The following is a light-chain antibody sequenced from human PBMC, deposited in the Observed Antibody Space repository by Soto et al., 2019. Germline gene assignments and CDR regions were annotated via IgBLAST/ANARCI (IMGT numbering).Light chain of an antibody. J-gene: IGKJ1*01. V-gene: IGKV4-1*01. CDR3: QQYYSTLWT. Sequence: DIVMTQSPDSLAVSLGERATINCKSSQSVLYSSNNKNYLAWYQQKPGQPPKLLIYWASNRESGVPDRFSGSGSGTGFTLPISSLQAEDVAVYYCQQYYSTLWTFGQGTKVEIK. CDR2: WAS. CDR1: QSVLYSSNNKNY.